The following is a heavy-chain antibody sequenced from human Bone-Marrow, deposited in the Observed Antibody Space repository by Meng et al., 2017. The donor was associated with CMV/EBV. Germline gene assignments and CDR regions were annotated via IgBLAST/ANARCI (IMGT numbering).Heavy chain of an antibody. CDR3: ASRNPAAGGAFDI. D-gene: IGHD2-2*01. V-gene: IGHV3-48*04. J-gene: IGHJ3*02. Sequence: GGSLRLSCVASGFTFSGYTMNWVRQAPGKGLEWVSYISSNSDTIYYADSVRGRFTISRDNAKNSLYLQMSSLRAEDTAVYYCASRNPAAGGAFDIWGRGTMVTVSS. CDR2: ISSNSDTI. CDR1: GFTFSGYT.